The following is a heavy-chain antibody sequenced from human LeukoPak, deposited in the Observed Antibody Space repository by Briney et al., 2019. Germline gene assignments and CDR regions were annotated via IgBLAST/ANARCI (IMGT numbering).Heavy chain of an antibody. J-gene: IGHJ4*02. CDR2: ISGSGGAT. CDR1: GFTFSSYA. Sequence: GGSLRLSCAASGFTFSSYAMSWVRQAPGKGLEWISGISGSGGATYYADSVKGRFTISRDNSKNTLYLQMNSLRAEDTAVYYCAAYLLLGELSFDSWGQGTLVTVSS. CDR3: AAYLLLGELSFDS. D-gene: IGHD3-16*02. V-gene: IGHV3-23*01.